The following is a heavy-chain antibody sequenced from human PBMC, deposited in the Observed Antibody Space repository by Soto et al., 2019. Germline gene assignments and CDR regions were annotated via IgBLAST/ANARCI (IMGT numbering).Heavy chain of an antibody. D-gene: IGHD1-7*01. V-gene: IGHV1-18*01. CDR2: IITYNVNT. CDR3: ARDRGYNWNYGWFDP. J-gene: IGHJ5*02. CDR1: GYTFTSYG. Sequence: QVQLVQSGAEVKKPGASVKVSCKASGYTFTSYGISWVRQAPGQGLEWMGRIITYNVNTNYAQKLQGRVTMTTDTSTSTAYMELRSLRSDDTAVYYCARDRGYNWNYGWFDPWGQGTLVTVSS.